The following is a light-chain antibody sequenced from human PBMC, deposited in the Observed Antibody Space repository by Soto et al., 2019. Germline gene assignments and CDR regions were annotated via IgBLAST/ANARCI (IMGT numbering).Light chain of an antibody. CDR2: LNSDGSH. CDR3: QTWTTGIRV. J-gene: IGLJ3*02. V-gene: IGLV4-69*02. CDR1: SGHSSYA. Sequence: QSVLTQSPSASASLGASVKLTCTLSSGHSSYAIAWHQQQPEKGPRYLMKLNSDGSHSKGDGIPDRFSDSSSGAERYLTISSLQSEDEADYYCQTWTTGIRVFGGGTKLTVL.